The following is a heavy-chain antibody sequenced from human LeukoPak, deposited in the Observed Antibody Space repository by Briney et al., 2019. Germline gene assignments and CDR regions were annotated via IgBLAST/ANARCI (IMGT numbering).Heavy chain of an antibody. J-gene: IGHJ4*02. D-gene: IGHD2-15*01. CDR1: GYTFTSYD. Sequence: ASVKVSCKASGYTFTSYDINWVRQATGQGPEWMGWLNPNSGNTGYAQKFQGRVTMTRNTSISTVYMDLSSLRSEDTAVYYCARGAPQEYCSGGSCPYFDYWGQGTLVTVSS. CDR2: LNPNSGNT. V-gene: IGHV1-8*01. CDR3: ARGAPQEYCSGGSCPYFDY.